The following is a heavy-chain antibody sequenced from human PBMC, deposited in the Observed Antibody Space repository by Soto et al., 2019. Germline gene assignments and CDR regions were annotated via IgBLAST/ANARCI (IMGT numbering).Heavy chain of an antibody. D-gene: IGHD1-26*01. CDR2: IIPIFGTA. CDR3: ARSVIGWELRPVFDY. J-gene: IGHJ4*02. CDR1: GGTFSSYA. Sequence: QVQLVQSGAEVKKPGSSVKVSCKASGGTFSSYAFSWVRQAPGQGLEWMGGIIPIFGTANYAQKFQGRVTITADESTSTAYMELSSLRSEDTAVYYCARSVIGWELRPVFDYWGQGTLVTVSS. V-gene: IGHV1-69*01.